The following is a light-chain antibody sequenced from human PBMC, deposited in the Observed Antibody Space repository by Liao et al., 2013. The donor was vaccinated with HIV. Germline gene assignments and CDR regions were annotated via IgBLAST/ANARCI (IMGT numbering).Light chain of an antibody. CDR1: KLGDKY. CDR3: QAWDGSTARV. V-gene: IGLV3-1*01. CDR2: QDT. Sequence: SYELTQPPSVSVSPGQTASITCSGDKLGDKYACWYQQKPGQSPVLVIYQDTKRPSGIPERFSGFNSGNTATLTISGTQAMDEADYYCQAWDGSTARVFGGGTKLTVL. J-gene: IGLJ3*02.